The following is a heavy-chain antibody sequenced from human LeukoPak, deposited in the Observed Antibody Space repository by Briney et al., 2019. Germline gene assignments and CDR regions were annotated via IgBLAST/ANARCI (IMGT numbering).Heavy chain of an antibody. D-gene: IGHD5-12*01. CDR2: IYPGDSDT. CDR3: ASGGYGTFDS. CDR1: GYTFINYW. Sequence: GESLKISCQVSGYTFINYWIGWVRQMPGKGLEWMGIIYPGDSDTRYSPSFPGQVIISADKSISTAYLQWNSLKASDTAMYYCASGGYGTFDSWGQGTLVTVSS. J-gene: IGHJ4*02. V-gene: IGHV5-51*01.